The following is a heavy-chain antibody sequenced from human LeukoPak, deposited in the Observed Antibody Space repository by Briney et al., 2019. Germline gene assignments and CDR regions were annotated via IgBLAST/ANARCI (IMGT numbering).Heavy chain of an antibody. CDR2: IKQDGSEK. V-gene: IGHV3-7*01. CDR3: ARLYVERRCFDC. Sequence: GGSPRLSCAASGFTFSTYWMTWVRQAPGKGLEWVANIKQDGSEKYYVGSVKGRFTISRDNAKNSLYLQMTSLRAEDTAVYYCARLYVERRCFDCWGQGTLVTVSS. J-gene: IGHJ4*02. CDR1: GFTFSTYW. D-gene: IGHD1-1*01.